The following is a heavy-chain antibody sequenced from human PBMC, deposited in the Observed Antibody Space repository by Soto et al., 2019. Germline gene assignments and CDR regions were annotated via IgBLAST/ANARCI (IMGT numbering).Heavy chain of an antibody. CDR3: VKDARGGGLLLWDC. CDR2: ISEGGTTT. Sequence: EVQLVESGGGLAQSGGSLRLSCAASGFMFNDYEMNWVRQAPGKGLEWVSYISEGGTTTHYTDSVKGRFTISRDNAKESIDLQMNSLSPEDTATYFCVKDARGGGLLLWDCWGQGVVVSVSS. J-gene: IGHJ4*02. D-gene: IGHD3-16*01. CDR1: GFMFNDYE. V-gene: IGHV3-48*03.